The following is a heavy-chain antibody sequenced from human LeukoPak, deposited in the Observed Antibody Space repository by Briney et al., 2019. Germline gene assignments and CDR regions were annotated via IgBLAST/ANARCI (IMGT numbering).Heavy chain of an antibody. D-gene: IGHD3-16*01. CDR3: ARFGVDYDMDV. V-gene: IGHV4-59*01. Sequence: SETLSLTCTVSGGSISGYYWTWIRQPPGKGLEWIRQIYYTGRADYNPSLKSRITISVDTSKNQISLRLSSVTAADTAIYYCARFGVDYDMDVWGQGTTVTVSS. CDR2: IYYTGRA. J-gene: IGHJ6*02. CDR1: GGSISGYY.